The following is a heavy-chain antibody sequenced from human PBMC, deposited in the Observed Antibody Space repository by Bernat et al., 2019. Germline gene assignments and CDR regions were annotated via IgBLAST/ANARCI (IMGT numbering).Heavy chain of an antibody. CDR2: ISGGGDRT. J-gene: IGHJ6*02. CDR3: AKILSQVDYYWYGADV. D-gene: IGHD2-15*01. CDR1: GFTFSSYD. Sequence: EVQLLESGGGLVQPGGSLRLSCAASGFTFSSYDIIWVRQAPGKGLEWVSGISGGGDRTYDADSVKGRFTISRDNSKNTLSLQMNSLRAEDTAVYYCAKILSQVDYYWYGADVWGQGTTVTVSS. V-gene: IGHV3-23*01.